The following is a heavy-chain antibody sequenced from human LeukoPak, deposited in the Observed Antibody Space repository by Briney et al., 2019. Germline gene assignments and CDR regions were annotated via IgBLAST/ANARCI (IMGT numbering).Heavy chain of an antibody. J-gene: IGHJ1*01. V-gene: IGHV3-20*04. CDR3: ARDRGGSYMYLQH. CDR1: GFTFDDYG. D-gene: IGHD1-26*01. Sequence: GGSLRLSRAASGFTFDDYGMSWVRQAPGKGLEWVSGINRNGGSAGHADSVKGRFTISRDNVKNFLFLQMNSLRAEDTALYYCARDRGGSYMYLQHWGQGTLVTVSS. CDR2: INRNGGSA.